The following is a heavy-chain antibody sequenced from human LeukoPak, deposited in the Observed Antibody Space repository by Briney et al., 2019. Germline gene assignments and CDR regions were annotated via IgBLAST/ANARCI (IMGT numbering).Heavy chain of an antibody. J-gene: IGHJ4*02. Sequence: AGGSLRLSCAASQFTFSNSWMSWVRQAPGKGLEWVASIMQDGSEKYYVDSVKGRFTISRDSAKKSLYLQMNSVRAEDTALYYCARHLYPWGTPVDQWGQGTLVTVSS. CDR1: QFTFSNSW. CDR3: ARHLYPWGTPVDQ. D-gene: IGHD2-2*02. V-gene: IGHV3-7*01. CDR2: IMQDGSEK.